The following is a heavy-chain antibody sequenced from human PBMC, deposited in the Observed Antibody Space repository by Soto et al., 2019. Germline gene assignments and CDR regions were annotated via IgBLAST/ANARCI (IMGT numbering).Heavy chain of an antibody. Sequence: SETLSLTCAVSGVSMNTGGYSGNWIRQPPGKGLEWMGHIYQSGSTYYNPSLKSRVTISLDMSKNQFSLELTSMTPADTAVYYCARADYNDYFDSWGPGTPVTVSS. CDR2: IYQSGST. CDR3: ARADYNDYFDS. J-gene: IGHJ4*02. D-gene: IGHD4-4*01. V-gene: IGHV4-30-2*01. CDR1: GVSMNTGGYS.